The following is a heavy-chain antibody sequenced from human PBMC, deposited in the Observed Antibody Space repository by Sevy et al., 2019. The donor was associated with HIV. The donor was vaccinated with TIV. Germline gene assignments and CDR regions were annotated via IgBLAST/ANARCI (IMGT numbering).Heavy chain of an antibody. Sequence: GGSLRLSCAASGFTLSGYSISWVRQAPGKGLEWVSSVTPGTDIYYGGSVRGRFTASRDNDKNSVYLQMNSLRDEDTYLYYCARDFLTGDRREAFDIWGQGTKVTVSS. J-gene: IGHJ3*02. D-gene: IGHD7-27*01. CDR1: GFTLSGYS. CDR3: ARDFLTGDRREAFDI. CDR2: VTPGTDI. V-gene: IGHV3-21*06.